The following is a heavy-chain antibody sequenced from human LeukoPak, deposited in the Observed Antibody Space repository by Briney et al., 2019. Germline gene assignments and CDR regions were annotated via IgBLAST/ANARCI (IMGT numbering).Heavy chain of an antibody. D-gene: IGHD6-13*01. CDR3: ARNRVAAGPYYFDY. Sequence: GGSLRLSCAASGFTFSSYSMNWVRQAPGKGLEWVSSISSSSSYIYYADSVKGRFTISRDNAKNSLYLQMNSLRAEDTAVYYCARNRVAAGPYYFDYWGQGTLVTVSS. J-gene: IGHJ4*02. V-gene: IGHV3-21*01. CDR1: GFTFSSYS. CDR2: ISSSSSYI.